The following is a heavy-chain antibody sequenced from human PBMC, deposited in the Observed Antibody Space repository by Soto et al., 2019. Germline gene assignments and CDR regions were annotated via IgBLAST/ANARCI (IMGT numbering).Heavy chain of an antibody. V-gene: IGHV1-3*01. CDR2: INAGNGDT. CDR1: GITYNTYA. J-gene: IGHJ4*02. CDR3: ARAISGYVT. Sequence: QVQLVQSGPEMKKPGASVKLSCKASGITYNTYAIHWVRQAPGQGLEWMGWINAGNGDTRISQNFQGRVTLTRDTSASTVYIDLDSLKSEDTGVYYCARAISGYVTWGQGTLVTVSS. D-gene: IGHD5-12*01.